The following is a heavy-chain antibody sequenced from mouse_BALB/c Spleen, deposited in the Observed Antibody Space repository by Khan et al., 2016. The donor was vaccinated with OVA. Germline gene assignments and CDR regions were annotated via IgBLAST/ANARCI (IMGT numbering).Heavy chain of an antibody. J-gene: IGHJ3*01. CDR2: IWSAGST. V-gene: IGHV2-2*02. CDR3: ARRGYDYGRGALFAY. CDR1: GFSLDKYS. Sequence: QVQLKQSGPGLVQPSQSLSITCTVSGFSLDKYSVHWIRQSPGKGLEWLGVIWSAGSTDYNAAFISRLTITKDTSRRQAFFQVNSLQPNDTAIYYCARRGYDYGRGALFAYWGQGTLVTVSA. D-gene: IGHD2-4*01.